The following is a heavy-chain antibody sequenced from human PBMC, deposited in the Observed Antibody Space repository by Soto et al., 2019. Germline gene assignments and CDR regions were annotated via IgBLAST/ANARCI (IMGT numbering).Heavy chain of an antibody. CDR3: ARGEVTTGVF. J-gene: IGHJ4*02. V-gene: IGHV4-34*01. CDR2: INHSGSI. Sequence: PSETLSLTCAVYGGSVGGYYWSWVRQPPGKGLEWIGEINHSGSITYAPSHKSRDNLSVDPSKNQFSLNLNSVTAADTAVYYCARGEVTTGVFWGQGTQVTVP. CDR1: GGSVGGYY. D-gene: IGHD4-17*01.